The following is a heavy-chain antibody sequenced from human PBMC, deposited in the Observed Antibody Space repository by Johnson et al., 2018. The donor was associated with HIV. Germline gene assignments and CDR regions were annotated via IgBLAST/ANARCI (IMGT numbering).Heavy chain of an antibody. CDR1: GFTFSDHA. V-gene: IGHV3-NL1*01. J-gene: IGHJ3*02. CDR2: IYSGDST. CDR3: AKDQLVGATYAAFDI. Sequence: QVQLVESGGGVVQPGRSLRLSCAASGFTFSDHAMHWVRQATGKGLEWVSVIYSGDSTYYADSVKGRFIISRDNSKNTLYLQMNSLRPEDTAVYYCAKDQLVGATYAAFDIWGQGTMVTVSS. D-gene: IGHD1-26*01.